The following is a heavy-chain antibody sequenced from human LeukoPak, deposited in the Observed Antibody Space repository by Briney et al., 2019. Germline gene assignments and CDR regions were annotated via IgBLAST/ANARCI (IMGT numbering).Heavy chain of an antibody. Sequence: SETLSLTCTVSGGSISSSSYYWGWIRQPPGKGLEWFGSIYYSGSTYYDPALNSLVIISVDASKNQFSLKLSSVTAADTAVYYCARRPVLRFLGSDAFDIWGQGTMVTVSS. CDR3: ARRPVLRFLGSDAFDI. V-gene: IGHV4-39*01. J-gene: IGHJ3*02. CDR1: GGSISSSSYY. CDR2: IYYSGST. D-gene: IGHD3-3*01.